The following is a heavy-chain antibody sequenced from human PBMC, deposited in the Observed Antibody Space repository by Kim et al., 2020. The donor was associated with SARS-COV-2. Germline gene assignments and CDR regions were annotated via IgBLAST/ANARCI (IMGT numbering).Heavy chain of an antibody. CDR3: ARHTSSENTIFGVVTYFDY. Sequence: SETLSLTCTVSGGSISSSSYYWGWIRQPPGKGLEWIGSIYYSGSTYYNPSLKSRVTISVDTSKNQFSLKLSSVTAADTAVYYCARHTSSENTIFGVVTYFDYWGQGTLVTVSS. CDR1: GGSISSSSYY. D-gene: IGHD3-3*01. CDR2: IYYSGST. V-gene: IGHV4-39*01. J-gene: IGHJ4*02.